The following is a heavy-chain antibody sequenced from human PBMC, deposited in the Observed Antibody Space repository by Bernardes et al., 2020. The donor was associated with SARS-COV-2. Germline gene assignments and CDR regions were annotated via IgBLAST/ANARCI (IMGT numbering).Heavy chain of an antibody. D-gene: IGHD1-26*01. Sequence: GWSLRLSCAASGFTFSTYGMHWVRQAPGKGLEWVAVIWNDGSNKYYADSVKGRFTISRDNSNDMLFLQMNSLRAEDTAVYYCARAVGPFDYWGQGTLVTVSS. V-gene: IGHV3-33*01. J-gene: IGHJ4*02. CDR2: IWNDGSNK. CDR3: ARAVGPFDY. CDR1: GFTFSTYG.